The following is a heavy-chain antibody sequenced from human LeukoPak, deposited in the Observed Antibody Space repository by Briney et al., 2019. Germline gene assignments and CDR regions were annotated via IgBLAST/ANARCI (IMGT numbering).Heavy chain of an antibody. V-gene: IGHV5-51*01. CDR3: VRSLYSSSRGWFDP. Sequence: GESLEISCKGSGYSFTSYWIGWVRQMPGKGLEWMGIIYPGDSDTRYSPSFQGQVTISADKSISTAYLQWSSLKASDTAMYYCVRSLYSSSRGWFDPWGQGTLVTVSS. D-gene: IGHD6-13*01. CDR2: IYPGDSDT. CDR1: GYSFTSYW. J-gene: IGHJ5*02.